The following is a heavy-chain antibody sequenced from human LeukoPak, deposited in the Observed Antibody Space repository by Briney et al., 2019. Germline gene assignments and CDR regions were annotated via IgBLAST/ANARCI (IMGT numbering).Heavy chain of an antibody. D-gene: IGHD3-16*01. CDR2: IVGSGANT. J-gene: IGHJ4*02. V-gene: IGHV3-23*01. CDR1: GFTFSNYA. CDR3: ARDLGYFDY. Sequence: PGGSLRLSCAASGFTFSNYAMSWVRQAPGKGLEWVSAIVGSGANTYNADSVKGRFTISRDNSKNTLYLQMNSLRAEDTAVYYCARDLGYFDYWGQGTLVTVSS.